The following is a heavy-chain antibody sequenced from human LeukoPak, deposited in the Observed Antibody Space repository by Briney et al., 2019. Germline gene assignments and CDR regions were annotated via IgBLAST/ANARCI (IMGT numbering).Heavy chain of an antibody. J-gene: IGHJ6*04. D-gene: IGHD3-10*01. CDR2: ISSSSSYI. CDR3: ARETMVRGVIIRTYYYYGMDV. Sequence: GGSLRLSCAASGSTFSSYSMNWVRQAPGKGLEWVSSISSSSSYIYYADSVKGRFTISRDNAKNSLYLQMNSLRAEDTAVYYCARETMVRGVIIRTYYYYGMDVWGKGTTVTVSS. V-gene: IGHV3-21*01. CDR1: GSTFSSYS.